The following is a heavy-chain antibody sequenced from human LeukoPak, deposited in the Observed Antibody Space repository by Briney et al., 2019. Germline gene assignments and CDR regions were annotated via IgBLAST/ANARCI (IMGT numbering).Heavy chain of an antibody. J-gene: IGHJ4*02. Sequence: GPSLRLSCAASGFIFSTYGMHWVRQAPGKGLGWVTVISYDGSNKYYADSVKGRFTISRDNSKHTLYLQMNSLRAEDTAVYYCAKGHRGWGYSGYEPFDYWVQGSMVSVCS. CDR2: ISYDGSNK. CDR3: AKGHRGWGYSGYEPFDY. D-gene: IGHD5-12*01. CDR1: GFIFSTYG. V-gene: IGHV3-30*18.